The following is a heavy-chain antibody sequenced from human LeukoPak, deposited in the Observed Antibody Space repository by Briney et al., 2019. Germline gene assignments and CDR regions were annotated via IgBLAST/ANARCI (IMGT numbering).Heavy chain of an antibody. CDR1: GGTFSSYA. D-gene: IGHD3-22*01. CDR2: IIPILGIA. Sequence: SVKVSCKASGGTFSSYAISWVRQAPGQGLEWMGRIIPILGIANYAQKFQGRVTITADKSTSTAYMELSSLRSEDTAVYYCARDLGYYDSSGRDYWGQGTLVTVSS. CDR3: ARDLGYYDSSGRDY. J-gene: IGHJ4*02. V-gene: IGHV1-69*04.